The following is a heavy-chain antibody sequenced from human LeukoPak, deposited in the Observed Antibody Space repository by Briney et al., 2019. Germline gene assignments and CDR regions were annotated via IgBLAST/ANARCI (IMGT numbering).Heavy chain of an antibody. CDR3: ARQFRIAAAGTYQRNLDY. CDR1: GGSISSSSYY. J-gene: IGHJ4*02. D-gene: IGHD6-13*01. V-gene: IGHV4-39*01. CDR2: IYYSGST. Sequence: SETLSLTCTVSGGSISSSSYYWGWIRQPPGKGLEWIGSIYYSGSTYYNPSLKSRVTISVDTSKNQFSLKLSSVTAADTAVYYCARQFRIAAAGTYQRNLDYWGQGTLVTVSS.